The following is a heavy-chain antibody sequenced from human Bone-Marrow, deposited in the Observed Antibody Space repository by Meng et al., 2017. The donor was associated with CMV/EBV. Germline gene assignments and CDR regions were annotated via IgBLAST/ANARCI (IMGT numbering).Heavy chain of an antibody. CDR3: AHKAVTGTVFDS. J-gene: IGHJ4*02. D-gene: IGHD4-17*01. V-gene: IGHV2-5*02. CDR1: GFSLSTSGVG. CDR2: IYWDDDK. Sequence: TFSGFSLSTSGVGVGWIRQPPGKALEWLALIYWDDDKRYSPSLKSRLTITKDTSKNQVVLTMTNMDPVDTSTYYCAHKAVTGTVFDSWGQGTLVTVSS.